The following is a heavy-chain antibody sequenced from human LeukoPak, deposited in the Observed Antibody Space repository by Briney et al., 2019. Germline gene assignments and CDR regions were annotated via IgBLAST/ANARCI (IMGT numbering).Heavy chain of an antibody. J-gene: IGHJ4*02. CDR3: ARVAINDYGDYFDY. CDR1: GFTFSSYS. Sequence: GGSLRLSCAASGFTFSSYSMNWVRQAPGKGLEWVSYISSSDSTIYYADSVKGRFTISRDNAKNSLYLQMNSLRAEDTAVYYCARVAINDYGDYFDYWGQGTLVTVSS. D-gene: IGHD4-17*01. CDR2: ISSSDSTI. V-gene: IGHV3-48*04.